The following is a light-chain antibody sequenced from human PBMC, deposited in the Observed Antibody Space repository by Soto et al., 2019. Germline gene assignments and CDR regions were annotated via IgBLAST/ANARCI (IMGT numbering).Light chain of an antibody. J-gene: IGKJ4*01. V-gene: IGKV4-1*01. CDR1: QSVLYSSNNKNY. Sequence: DIVMTQSPESLAVSLGDRATINCKSSQSVLYSSNNKNYLAWYQQKPGQPPKLLIYWASTRESGVPDRFSGSGSGTDFTLTISSLQAEDVAVYYCQQYYSTPLTFGGGTNVDI. CDR2: WAS. CDR3: QQYYSTPLT.